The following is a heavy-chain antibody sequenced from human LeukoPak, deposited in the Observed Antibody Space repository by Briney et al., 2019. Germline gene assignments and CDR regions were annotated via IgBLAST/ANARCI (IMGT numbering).Heavy chain of an antibody. CDR2: MEPTGRQK. J-gene: IGHJ4*02. CDR1: QFTFNGSW. CDR3: AIWTSGNY. Sequence: SGGCLRLSCADSQFTFNGSWMNWVRQAPGKGLEWVANMEPTGRQKRYVDSVRGRFTISKDNPGASLYLDMHSLRAEDTAIYYCAIWTSGNYWGQGTLVTVSS. D-gene: IGHD1-1*01. V-gene: IGHV3-7*01.